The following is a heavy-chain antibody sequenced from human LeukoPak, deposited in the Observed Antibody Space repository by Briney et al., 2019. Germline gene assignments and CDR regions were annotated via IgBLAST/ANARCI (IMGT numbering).Heavy chain of an antibody. D-gene: IGHD6-19*01. V-gene: IGHV4-59*08. CDR2: IYYSGSGST. J-gene: IGHJ4*02. CDR3: ARHRGPYSSGSYFFDY. CDR1: GGSISSYY. Sequence: PSETLSLTCTVSGGSISSYYWSWIRQPPGKGLDWIGYIYYSGSGSTNYNPSLKSRVTVSVDTAKSQFSLRLSSVTAADTAVYYCARHRGPYSSGSYFFDYWGQGTLVTVSS.